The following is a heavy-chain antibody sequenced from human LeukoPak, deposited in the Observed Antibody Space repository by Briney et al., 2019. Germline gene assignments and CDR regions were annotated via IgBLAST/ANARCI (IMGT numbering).Heavy chain of an antibody. Sequence: SETLSLTCAVYGGSFSGYYWSWIRQPPGKGLEWIGEINHSGSTNYNPSLKSRVTISVDTSKNQFSLKLSSVTAADTAVYYCARRAGEAYDYVWGSYRYRPNASGMGVWGQGTTVTVSS. D-gene: IGHD3-16*02. CDR1: GGSFSGYY. CDR3: ARRAGEAYDYVWGSYRYRPNASGMGV. CDR2: INHSGST. J-gene: IGHJ6*02. V-gene: IGHV4-34*01.